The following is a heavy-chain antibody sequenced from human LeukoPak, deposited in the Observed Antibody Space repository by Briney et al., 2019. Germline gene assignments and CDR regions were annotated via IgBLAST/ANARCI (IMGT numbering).Heavy chain of an antibody. CDR2: IGSSGGGT. D-gene: IGHD2-15*01. Sequence: GGSLRLSCEASGLTFNNHAMHWVRQSSGEGLEWVSGIGSSGGGTYYADSVKGRFTISRDTSKDTVYLQMDSLRAEDTAIYYCAKIHQNRVVVGAKGAFDIWGQGTVVTVSS. CDR1: GLTFNNHA. CDR3: AKIHQNRVVVGAKGAFDI. V-gene: IGHV3-23*01. J-gene: IGHJ3*02.